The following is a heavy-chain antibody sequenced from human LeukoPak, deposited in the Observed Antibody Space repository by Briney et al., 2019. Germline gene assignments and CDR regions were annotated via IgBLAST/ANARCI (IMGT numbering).Heavy chain of an antibody. CDR2: VYYGGST. D-gene: IGHD3-10*01. J-gene: IGHJ4*02. CDR1: GVSINDFY. V-gene: IGHV4-59*12. CDR3: ARGLPGSSN. Sequence: SETLPLTCAVSGVSINDFYWTWIRQAPGKGLEWIGYVYYGGSTNYNPSLKSRVTISVDTSKNQFSLKLSSVTAADTAVYYCARGLPGSSNWGQGTLVTVSS.